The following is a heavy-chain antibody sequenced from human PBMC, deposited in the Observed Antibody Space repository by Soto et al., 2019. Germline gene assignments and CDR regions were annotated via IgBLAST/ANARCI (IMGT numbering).Heavy chain of an antibody. CDR2: FDPEDGET. CDR3: ATSTYYYDSSGYLDY. D-gene: IGHD3-22*01. Sequence: GASVNVSCKVSGYTLTELSMHWVRQAPGKGLEWMGGFDPEDGETIYAQKFQGRVTMTEDTSTDTAYMELSSLRSEDTAVYYCATSTYYYDSSGYLDYWGQGTLVTVSS. CDR1: GYTLTELS. J-gene: IGHJ4*02. V-gene: IGHV1-24*01.